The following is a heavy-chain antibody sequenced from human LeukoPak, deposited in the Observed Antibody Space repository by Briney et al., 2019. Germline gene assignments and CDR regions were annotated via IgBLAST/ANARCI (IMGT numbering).Heavy chain of an antibody. CDR3: ATLYGAVDY. Sequence: SVKVSCKASGYTFTSYGISWVRQAPGQGLEWMGRIIPILGIANYAQKFQGRVTITADKSTSTAYMELSSLRSEDTAVYYCATLYGAVDYWGQGTLVTVSS. CDR2: IIPILGIA. V-gene: IGHV1-69*04. D-gene: IGHD4-17*01. CDR1: GYTFTSYG. J-gene: IGHJ4*02.